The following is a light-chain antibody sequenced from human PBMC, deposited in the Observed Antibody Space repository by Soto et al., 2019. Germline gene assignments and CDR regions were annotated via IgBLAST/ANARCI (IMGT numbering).Light chain of an antibody. Sequence: DIQMTQSPSSLSASVGDRVTITCRASQSIDNYLNWFQQKPGNPPKLLIYAASILQSGLPARFSGRGSGTDCTLTISSLQPEDFATYYCQQTYNSPETFGQGTKVEI. CDR2: AAS. CDR3: QQTYNSPET. V-gene: IGKV1-39*01. J-gene: IGKJ1*01. CDR1: QSIDNY.